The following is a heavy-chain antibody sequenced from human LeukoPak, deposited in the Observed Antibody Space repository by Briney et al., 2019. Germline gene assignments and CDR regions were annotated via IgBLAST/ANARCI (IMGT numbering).Heavy chain of an antibody. Sequence: AASVKVSCKTSGYTFSNYGVSWVRQAPGQGLEWMGWISGYNDNTNYAEKFQGRVTMTTDTSTNTAYMELRSLTSDDTAVYYCARDYDMLTGYHDYWFQGTMVTVYS. J-gene: IGHJ4*02. D-gene: IGHD3-9*01. V-gene: IGHV1-18*01. CDR3: ARDYDMLTGYHDY. CDR1: GYTFSNYG. CDR2: ISGYNDNT.